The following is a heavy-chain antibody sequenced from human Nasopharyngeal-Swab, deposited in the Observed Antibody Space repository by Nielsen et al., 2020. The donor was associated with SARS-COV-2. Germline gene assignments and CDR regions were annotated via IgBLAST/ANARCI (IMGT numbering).Heavy chain of an antibody. CDR2: ISYDGSNK. CDR3: AKDITGYSSGWFYYYYYMDV. CDR1: GFTFSSYG. D-gene: IGHD6-19*01. J-gene: IGHJ6*03. V-gene: IGHV3-30*18. Sequence: GESLKIPCAASGFTFSSYGIHWVRQAPGKGLEWVAVISYDGSNKYYADSVKGRFTISRDNSKSTLYLQMNSLRAEDTAVYYCAKDITGYSSGWFYYYYYMDVWGKGTAVTVSS.